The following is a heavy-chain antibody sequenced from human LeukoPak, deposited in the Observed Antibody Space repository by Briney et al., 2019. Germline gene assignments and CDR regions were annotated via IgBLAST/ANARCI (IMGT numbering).Heavy chain of an antibody. J-gene: IGHJ4*02. CDR3: ARGARGFDY. V-gene: IGHV3-74*01. Sequence: GGSLRLSWAAYGFTFSSFWMHWVRQAPGNGLVWVSRINSDGSSTSYADSVKGPFTISRDNAKNTLSLQMYSLRAEDTAVYYCARGARGFDYWGQGTLVTVSS. CDR1: GFTFSSFW. CDR2: INSDGSST.